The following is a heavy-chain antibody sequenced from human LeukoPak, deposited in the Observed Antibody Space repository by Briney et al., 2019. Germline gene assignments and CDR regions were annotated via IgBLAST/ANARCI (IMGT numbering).Heavy chain of an antibody. J-gene: IGHJ4*02. CDR2: IYYSGST. Sequence: SETLSLTCTVSGGSISSSSYYWGWIRQPPGKGLEWIGSIYYSGSTYYNPSLKSRVTISVDTSKNQFSLKLSSVTAADTAVYYCARGQYSGYDDYWGQGTLVTVSS. V-gene: IGHV4-39*07. CDR1: GGSISSSSYY. D-gene: IGHD5-12*01. CDR3: ARGQYSGYDDY.